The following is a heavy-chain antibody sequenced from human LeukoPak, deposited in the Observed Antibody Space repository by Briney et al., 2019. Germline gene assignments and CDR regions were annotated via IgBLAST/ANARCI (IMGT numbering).Heavy chain of an antibody. CDR3: ARLVDTTMADY. J-gene: IGHJ4*02. Sequence: GESLKISXKASGYSFTSYWIGWVRQMPGKGLEWMGIIYPDDSDTIYSPSFQGQVTISADKSISTAYLLWSSLKASDTAMYYCARLVDTTMADYWGQGSLVTVSS. V-gene: IGHV5-51*01. D-gene: IGHD5-18*01. CDR1: GYSFTSYW. CDR2: IYPDDSDT.